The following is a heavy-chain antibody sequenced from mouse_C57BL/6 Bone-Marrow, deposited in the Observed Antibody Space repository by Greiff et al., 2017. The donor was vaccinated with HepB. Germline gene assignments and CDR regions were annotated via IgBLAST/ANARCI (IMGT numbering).Heavy chain of an antibody. V-gene: IGHV1-81*01. Sequence: VMLVESGAELARPGASVKLSCKASGYTFTSYGISWVKQRTGQGLEWIGEIYPRSGNTYYNEKFKGKATLTADKSSSTAYMELRSLTSEDSAVYYCARSDYFYAMDYWGQGTSVTVSS. CDR1: GYTFTSYG. CDR2: IYPRSGNT. J-gene: IGHJ4*01. CDR3: ARSDYFYAMDY. D-gene: IGHD2-13*01.